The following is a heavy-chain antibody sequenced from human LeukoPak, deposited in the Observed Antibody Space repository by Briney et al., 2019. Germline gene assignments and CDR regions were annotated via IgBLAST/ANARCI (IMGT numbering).Heavy chain of an antibody. Sequence: PGGSLRLSCAASGFAFSSYGMHWVRQAPGKGLEWVAVISYDGSNKYYADSVKGRFTISRDNSKNTLYLQMNSLRAEDTAVYYCAKESILLWFGELFREQNYYFDYWGQGTLVTVSS. CDR2: ISYDGSNK. CDR3: AKESILLWFGELFREQNYYFDY. V-gene: IGHV3-30*18. D-gene: IGHD3-10*01. J-gene: IGHJ4*02. CDR1: GFAFSSYG.